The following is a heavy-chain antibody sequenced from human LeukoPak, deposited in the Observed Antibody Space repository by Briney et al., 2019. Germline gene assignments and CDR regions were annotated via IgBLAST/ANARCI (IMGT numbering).Heavy chain of an antibody. Sequence: PSETLSLTCIVSGGSISSSSYYWSWIRQPPGKGLEWIGEINHSGSTNYNPSLKSRVTISVDTSKNQFSLKLNSVTAADTAVYYCARLTSHGYYYYYYYMDVWGKGTTVTISS. CDR2: INHSGST. D-gene: IGHD2-2*01. CDR1: GGSISSSSYY. J-gene: IGHJ6*03. V-gene: IGHV4-39*07. CDR3: ARLTSHGYYYYYYYMDV.